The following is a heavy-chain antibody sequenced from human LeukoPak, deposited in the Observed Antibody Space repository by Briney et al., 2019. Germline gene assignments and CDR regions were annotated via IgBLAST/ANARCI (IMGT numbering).Heavy chain of an antibody. Sequence: SETLSLTCAVYGGSFSGYYWSWIRQPPGKGLEWIGEINHSGSTNYNPSLKSRVTISVDTSKNQFSPKLSSVTAADTAVYYCARVQKRLSRTYYYDSSGLDYWGQGTLVTVSS. CDR2: INHSGST. D-gene: IGHD3-22*01. CDR3: ARVQKRLSRTYYYDSSGLDY. V-gene: IGHV4-34*01. J-gene: IGHJ4*02. CDR1: GGSFSGYY.